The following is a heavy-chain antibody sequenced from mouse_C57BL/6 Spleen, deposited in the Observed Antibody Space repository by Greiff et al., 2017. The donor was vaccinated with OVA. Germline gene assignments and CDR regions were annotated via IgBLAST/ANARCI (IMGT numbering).Heavy chain of an antibody. V-gene: IGHV1-26*01. CDR1: GYTFTDYY. J-gene: IGHJ1*03. CDR2: INPNNGGT. D-gene: IGHD1-1*01. Sequence: VQLQQSGPELVKPGASVKISCKASGYTFTDYYMNWVKQSHGKSLEWIGDINPNNGGTSYNQKFKGKATLTVDKSSSTAYMELRSLTSEDSAVYYCARSLTTGVAEGYFDVWGTGTTVTVSS. CDR3: ARSLTTGVAEGYFDV.